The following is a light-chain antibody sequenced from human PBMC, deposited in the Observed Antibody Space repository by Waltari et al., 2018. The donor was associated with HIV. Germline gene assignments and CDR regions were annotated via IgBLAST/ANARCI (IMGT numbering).Light chain of an antibody. CDR2: EGS. V-gene: IGLV2-23*01. CDR1: SSDVGSYKL. CDR3: CSYGGSTDVV. Sequence: QSALTQPASVSGSPGQSITIPCTGPSSDVGSYKLVSWYQQHAGKAPKLMIYEGSKRPSGVSNRFSGSKSGNTASLTISGLQAEDEADYYCCSYGGSTDVVFGGGTKLTVL. J-gene: IGLJ2*01.